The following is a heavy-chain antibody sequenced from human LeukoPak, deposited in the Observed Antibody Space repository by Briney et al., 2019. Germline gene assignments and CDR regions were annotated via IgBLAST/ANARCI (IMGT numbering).Heavy chain of an antibody. Sequence: GESLKISCEGSGYSFTTYWIGWMRQMPGRGLEWMGIIYPGDSDTRYSPSFQGQVTISADKSISTAYLQWSSLKASDTAMYYCARQEGGVVTHFDYWGQGTLVSVSS. CDR3: ARQEGGVVTHFDY. D-gene: IGHD3-3*01. CDR1: GYSFTTYW. V-gene: IGHV5-51*01. J-gene: IGHJ4*02. CDR2: IYPGDSDT.